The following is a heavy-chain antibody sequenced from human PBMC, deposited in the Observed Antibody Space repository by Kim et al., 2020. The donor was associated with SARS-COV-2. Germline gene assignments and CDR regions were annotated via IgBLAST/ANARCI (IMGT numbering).Heavy chain of an antibody. CDR3: ANLYDLAG. D-gene: IGHD3-3*01. CDR2: GGST. V-gene: IGHV3-23*01. Sequence: GGSTYHPDTGKGRSTISRDNSKNTLYLQMNSLRAEDTAVYYCANLYDLAGWGQGTLVTVSS. J-gene: IGHJ4*01.